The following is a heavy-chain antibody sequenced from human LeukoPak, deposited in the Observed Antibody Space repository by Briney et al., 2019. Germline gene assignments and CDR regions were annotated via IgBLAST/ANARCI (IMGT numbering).Heavy chain of an antibody. V-gene: IGHV1-69*05. Sequence: SVKVSCKASGGTFSGYAISWVRQAPGQGLEWMGGIIPIFGTANYAQKFQGRVTITTDESTSTAYMELSSLRSEDAAVYYCARELDDYGDINWFDPWGQGTLVTVSS. D-gene: IGHD4-17*01. CDR3: ARELDDYGDINWFDP. J-gene: IGHJ5*02. CDR1: GGTFSGYA. CDR2: IIPIFGTA.